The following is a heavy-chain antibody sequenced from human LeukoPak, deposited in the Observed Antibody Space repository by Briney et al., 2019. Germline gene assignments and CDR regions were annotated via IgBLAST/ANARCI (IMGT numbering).Heavy chain of an antibody. J-gene: IGHJ4*02. CDR3: ARGRYCSSTSCYTFDY. CDR2: INPSGGST. CDR1: GYTFTSYY. D-gene: IGHD2-2*02. Sequence: GASVKVSCKASGYTFTSYYMHWVRQAPGQGREWMGIINPSGGSTSYAQKFQGRVTMTRDTSTSTVYMELSSLRSEDTAVYYCARGRYCSSTSCYTFDYWGQGTLVTVSS. V-gene: IGHV1-46*03.